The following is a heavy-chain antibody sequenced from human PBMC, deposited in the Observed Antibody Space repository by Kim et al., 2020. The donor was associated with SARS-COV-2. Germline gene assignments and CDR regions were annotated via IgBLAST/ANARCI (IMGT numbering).Heavy chain of an antibody. CDR3: ARGFDY. CDR2: TNNSGSP. J-gene: IGHJ4*02. V-gene: IGHV4-4*09. CDR1: GGSISSYY. Sequence: SETLSLTCTVSGGSISSYYWSWIRQPPGKGLEWIGYTNNSGSPNYNPSLRRRVTISVDTSKNQFSLRLSSVTAADTAVYYCARGFDYWGMESFDTVA.